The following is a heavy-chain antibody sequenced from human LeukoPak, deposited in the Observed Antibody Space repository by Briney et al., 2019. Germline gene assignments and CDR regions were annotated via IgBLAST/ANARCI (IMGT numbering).Heavy chain of an antibody. Sequence: ASVKVSCKASGYTFTRNDINWVRQATGQGLEWMGWINPNSGNTGYAQKFQGRVTIIRNTSINTAYMELSSLRSADTAVYYCAKVGGYSYGSFYYYYMDVWGKGTTVTVSS. CDR1: GYTFTRND. V-gene: IGHV1-8*03. CDR3: AKVGGYSYGSFYYYYMDV. CDR2: INPNSGNT. J-gene: IGHJ6*03. D-gene: IGHD5-18*01.